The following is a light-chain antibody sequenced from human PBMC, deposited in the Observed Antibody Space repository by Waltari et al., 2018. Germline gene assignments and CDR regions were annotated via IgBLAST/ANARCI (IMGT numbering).Light chain of an antibody. CDR2: AAS. CDR1: QSISSY. Sequence: IQMTQSPSSLSASVGDRVTITCRASQSISSYLNWYQQKPGKAPKFLIYAASSLQSGVPSRFRGSGSGTDFTLTISSLQPEDFATYYCQQSYSTPYTFGQGTKLEIK. CDR3: QQSYSTPYT. J-gene: IGKJ2*01. V-gene: IGKV1-39*01.